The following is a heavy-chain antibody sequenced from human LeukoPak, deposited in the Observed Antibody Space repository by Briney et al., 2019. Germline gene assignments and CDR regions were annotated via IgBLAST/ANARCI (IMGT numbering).Heavy chain of an antibody. CDR1: GGSISSSSYY. Sequence: LETLSLTCTVSGGSISSSSYYWGWIRQPSGKGLEWIGSIYYSGSTYYNPSLKSRVTISVDTSKNQFSLKLSSVTAADTAVYYCARDRYYDFWSGYAYSNYYYYYMDVWGKGTTVTVSS. CDR2: IYYSGST. V-gene: IGHV4-39*07. D-gene: IGHD3-3*01. CDR3: ARDRYYDFWSGYAYSNYYYYYMDV. J-gene: IGHJ6*03.